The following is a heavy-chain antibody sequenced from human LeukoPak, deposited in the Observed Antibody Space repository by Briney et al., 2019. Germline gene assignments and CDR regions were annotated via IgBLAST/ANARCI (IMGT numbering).Heavy chain of an antibody. CDR3: AKAFGFWTYYGMDV. V-gene: IGHV3-23*01. J-gene: IGHJ6*02. Sequence: GGSLRLSCAASGFTFSSYAMSWVRQAPGKGLEWLSAISGSGGSTYYADSVKGRFTISRDNSKNTLYLQMNSLRAEDTAVYYCAKAFGFWTYYGMDVWGQGTTVTVSS. D-gene: IGHD3/OR15-3a*01. CDR2: ISGSGGST. CDR1: GFTFSSYA.